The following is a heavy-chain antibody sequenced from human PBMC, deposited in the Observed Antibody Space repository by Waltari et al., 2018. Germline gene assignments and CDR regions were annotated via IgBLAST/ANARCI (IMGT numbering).Heavy chain of an antibody. CDR1: GGTISSSSYY. CDR2: MYYSGST. V-gene: IGHV4-39*01. CDR3: ARQQRFSRWFDP. J-gene: IGHJ5*02. D-gene: IGHD3-10*01. Sequence: QLQLQESGPGLVKPSETLSLTCTVSGGTISSSSYYWDWIRQPPGKGLEWIGSMYYSGSTNHNPSLKSRVTISVDTSKNRFSLKLSSVTAADTAVYYCARQQRFSRWFDPWGRGTLVTVSS.